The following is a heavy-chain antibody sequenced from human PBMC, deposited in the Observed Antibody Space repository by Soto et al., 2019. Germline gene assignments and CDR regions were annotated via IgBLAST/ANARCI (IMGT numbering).Heavy chain of an antibody. D-gene: IGHD2-15*01. CDR2: IYTGGST. J-gene: IGHJ4*02. Sequence: LCGTRNVSRGTLRNYYWSWFRQPAGKGLEWIGRIYTGGSTNYNPSLKSRVTMSTDTSKNQFSLRLTSVTAADTAVYYCARACVGPPGGGSGIMRFDYWGQGAPVTVSS. V-gene: IGHV4-4*07. CDR1: RGTLRNYY. CDR3: ARACVGPPGGGSGIMRFDY.